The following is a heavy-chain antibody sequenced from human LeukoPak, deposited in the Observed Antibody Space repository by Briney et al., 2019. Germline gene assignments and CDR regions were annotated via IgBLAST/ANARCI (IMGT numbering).Heavy chain of an antibody. J-gene: IGHJ5*02. CDR1: GDSISSRSSY. D-gene: IGHD3-10*01. CDR2: FYCRGST. Sequence: PSETLSLTCTVSGDSISSRSSYWGWLSQPPGKGLEWIGSFYCRGSTFYNPSLRSRVTISVDTSKNQVSLRLRSLNAADTAIYYCARDVSLVRGVINPNWFDPWGQGTLVTVSS. V-gene: IGHV4-39*07. CDR3: ARDVSLVRGVINPNWFDP.